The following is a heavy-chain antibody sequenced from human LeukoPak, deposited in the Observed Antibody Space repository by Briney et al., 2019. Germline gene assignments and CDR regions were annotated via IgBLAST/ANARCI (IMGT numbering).Heavy chain of an antibody. Sequence: PGGSLRLSCAASGFMFADYAMHWVRQAPGKGLEWVAGITWNSGNVGYADSVKGRFSISRDNSKNTLYLQMSSLRAEDTAVYYCAKGPLTEVAGTTWDFWGQGALVTVSS. CDR1: GFMFADYA. CDR3: AKGPLTEVAGTTWDF. V-gene: IGHV3-9*01. D-gene: IGHD6-19*01. CDR2: ITWNSGNV. J-gene: IGHJ4*02.